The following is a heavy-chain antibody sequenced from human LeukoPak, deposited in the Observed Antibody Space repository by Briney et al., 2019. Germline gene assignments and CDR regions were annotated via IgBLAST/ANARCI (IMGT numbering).Heavy chain of an antibody. Sequence: ASVKVSCKASGYTFSGFYVHWVRQAPGQGLEWMGIIIVSGGRTEYAQKFQGRVTVTRDMSTSTVYMELNNLRSEDTAVYYCAREPPESYYFDNWGQGTLVTVSS. CDR1: GYTFSGFY. V-gene: IGHV1-46*01. J-gene: IGHJ4*02. CDR2: IIVSGGRT. CDR3: AREPPESYYFDN.